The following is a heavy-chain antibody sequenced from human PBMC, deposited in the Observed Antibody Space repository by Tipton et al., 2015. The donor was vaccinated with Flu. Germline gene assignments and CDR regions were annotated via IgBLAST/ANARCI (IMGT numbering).Heavy chain of an antibody. CDR2: IKRRTDGETT. CDR3: AAGLGKTDSDC. V-gene: IGHV3-15*05. CDR1: GFSFNNAW. Sequence: GSLRLSCAASGFSFNNAWMNWVRQAPGKGLEWVGRIKRRTDGETTDYAAPVKARFIISRDDSKNTLYLQMNSLKTEDTAVYFCAAGLGKTDSDCWGRGTLVTVSS. D-gene: IGHD3-16*01. J-gene: IGHJ4*02.